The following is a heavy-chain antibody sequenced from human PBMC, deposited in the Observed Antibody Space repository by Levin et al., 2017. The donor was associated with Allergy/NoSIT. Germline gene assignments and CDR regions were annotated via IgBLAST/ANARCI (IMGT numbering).Heavy chain of an antibody. CDR1: GFTFSSYA. D-gene: IGHD3-10*01. V-gene: IGHV3-30-3*01. Sequence: GGSLRLSCAASGFTFSSYAMHWVRQAPGKGLEWVAVISYDGSNKYYADSVKGRFTISRDNSKNTLYLQMNSLRAEDTAVYYCARDHSITMVRGDTFDYWGQGTLVTVSS. CDR2: ISYDGSNK. J-gene: IGHJ4*02. CDR3: ARDHSITMVRGDTFDY.